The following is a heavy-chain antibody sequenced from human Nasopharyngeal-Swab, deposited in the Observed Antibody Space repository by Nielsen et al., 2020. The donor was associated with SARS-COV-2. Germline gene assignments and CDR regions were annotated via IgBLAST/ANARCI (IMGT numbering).Heavy chain of an antibody. J-gene: IGHJ5*02. CDR3: ARHERRWLQLRISWFDP. Sequence: SETLSLTCTASGGSISSSSYYWGWIRQPPGKGLEWIGSIYYSGSTYYNPSLKSRVTISVDTSTNQFSLKLSSVTAADTAVYYCARHERRWLQLRISWFDPWGQGTLVTVSS. CDR2: IYYSGST. D-gene: IGHD5-24*01. V-gene: IGHV4-39*01. CDR1: GGSISSSSYY.